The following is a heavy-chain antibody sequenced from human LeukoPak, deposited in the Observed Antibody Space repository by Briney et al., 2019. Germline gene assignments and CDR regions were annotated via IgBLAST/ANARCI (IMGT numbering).Heavy chain of an antibody. CDR2: IIPIFGTA. CDR3: VLEGNWNYIARLGITGFDP. J-gene: IGHJ5*02. D-gene: IGHD1-7*01. Sequence: SVKVSCKASGGTFSSYAISWVRQAPGQGLKWMGRIIPIFGTANYAQKFQGRVTITTDESTSTAYMELSSLRSEDTAVYYCVLEGNWNYIARLGITGFDPWGQGTLVTVSS. V-gene: IGHV1-69*05. CDR1: GGTFSSYA.